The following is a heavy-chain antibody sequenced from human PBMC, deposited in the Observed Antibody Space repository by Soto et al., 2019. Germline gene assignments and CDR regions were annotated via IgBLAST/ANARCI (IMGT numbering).Heavy chain of an antibody. J-gene: IGHJ6*02. CDR3: AREGSRPYYYYGMDV. D-gene: IGHD2-15*01. CDR2: ISTYNGDT. CDR1: GYSFTTYG. Sequence: QVQLVQSGAEVKKPGASVKVSCKASGYSFTTYGISWVRQAPGQGLEWMGWISTYNGDTDYAQSLQGRVIMTTDTSTTTAYVELRSLRSDDTAVYYCAREGSRPYYYYGMDVWGQGTTVTVSS. V-gene: IGHV1-18*01.